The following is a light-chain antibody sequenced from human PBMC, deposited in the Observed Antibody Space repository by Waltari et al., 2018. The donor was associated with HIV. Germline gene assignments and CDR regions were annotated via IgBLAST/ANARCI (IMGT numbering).Light chain of an antibody. CDR3: QSTDSSITYVV. J-gene: IGLJ3*02. Sequence: SYELTQPPSVSVSPGQTARITCSGDALAKQYSYWYQQKPGQAPLRLIYKDTERPSGIPERFSGSSSGSTVTLTISGVQAEDEADYYCQSTDSSITYVVFGGGTKLTVL. CDR2: KDT. CDR1: ALAKQY. V-gene: IGLV3-25*03.